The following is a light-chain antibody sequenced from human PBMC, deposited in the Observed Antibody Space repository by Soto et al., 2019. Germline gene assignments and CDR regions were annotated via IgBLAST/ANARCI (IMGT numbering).Light chain of an antibody. CDR1: SSDVGGYNY. CDR3: CSYTTSSTSL. J-gene: IGLJ2*01. CDR2: DVS. Sequence: QSALTQPASVSGSPGQSITISCTGTSSDVGGYNYVSWYQQHPGKAPKLMIYDVSNRPSGVSNRFSGSKSGNTASLTISGLQAEDEADYYCCSYTTSSTSLFAGGTKLTVL. V-gene: IGLV2-14*01.